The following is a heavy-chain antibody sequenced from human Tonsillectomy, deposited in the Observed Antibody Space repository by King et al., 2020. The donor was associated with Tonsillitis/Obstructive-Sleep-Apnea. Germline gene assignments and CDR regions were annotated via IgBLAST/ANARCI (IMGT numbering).Heavy chain of an antibody. CDR3: ARGGNDYGDSTLTSAYYYYGMDV. D-gene: IGHD4-17*01. Sequence: QLQESGPGLVKPSETLSLTCTVSGGSISSYYWSWIRQPPGKGLEWIGYIYYSGSTNYNPSLKSRVSISVDTSQNQFSLKLSSVTAADTAVYYCARGGNDYGDSTLTSAYYYYGMDVWGQGTTVTVSS. CDR2: IYYSGST. J-gene: IGHJ6*02. CDR1: GGSISSYY. V-gene: IGHV4-59*08.